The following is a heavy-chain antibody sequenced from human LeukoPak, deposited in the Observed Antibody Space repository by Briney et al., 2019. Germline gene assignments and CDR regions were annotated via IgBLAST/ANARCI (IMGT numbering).Heavy chain of an antibody. CDR1: GFTFSSYW. J-gene: IGHJ4*02. CDR3: ARDDLLRDRYDYVDY. Sequence: GGSLRLSCAASGFTFSSYWMSWVRQAPGKGLAWVAIINQDGNEIYYVHSAKGRFTGSRDNAKKSVYLQMTSLRVEDTAVYYCARDDLLRDRYDYVDYWGQGTLVTVSS. D-gene: IGHD2-8*01. V-gene: IGHV3-7*01. CDR2: INQDGNEI.